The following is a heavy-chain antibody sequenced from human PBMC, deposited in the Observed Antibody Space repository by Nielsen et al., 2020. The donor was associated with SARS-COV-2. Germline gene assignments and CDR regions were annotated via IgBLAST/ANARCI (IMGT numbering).Heavy chain of an antibody. V-gene: IGHV3-30-3*01. Sequence: GESLKISCAASGFTFSSYAMHWVRQAPGKGLEWVAVISYDGSNKYYADSVKGRFTISRDNAKNSLYLQMNSLRAEDTALYYCAKDTHDGYYYGSGIAGFDPWGQGTLVTVSS. J-gene: IGHJ5*02. CDR3: AKDTHDGYYYGSGIAGFDP. CDR2: ISYDGSNK. CDR1: GFTFSSYA. D-gene: IGHD3-10*01.